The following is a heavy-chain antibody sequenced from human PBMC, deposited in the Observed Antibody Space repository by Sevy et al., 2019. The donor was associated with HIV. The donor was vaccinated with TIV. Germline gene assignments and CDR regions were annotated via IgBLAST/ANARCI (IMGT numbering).Heavy chain of an antibody. V-gene: IGHV4-59*13. CDR2: IYYSGST. D-gene: IGHD6-13*01. CDR3: ARGSSSWYLTYYYYGMDV. CDR1: GGSISSYY. J-gene: IGHJ6*02. Sequence: SETLSLTCTVSGGSISSYYWSWIRQPPGKGLEWIGYIYYSGSTNYNPSLESRVTISVDTSKNQFSLKLSSVTAADTAVYYCARGSSSWYLTYYYYGMDVWGQGTTVTVSS.